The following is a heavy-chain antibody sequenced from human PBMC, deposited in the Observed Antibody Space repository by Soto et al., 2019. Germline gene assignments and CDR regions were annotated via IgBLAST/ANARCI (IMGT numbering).Heavy chain of an antibody. Sequence: SQTLSLTCAISGDSVSSNSAAWNWIRQSPSRGLEWLGRTYYRSKWYNDYAVSVKSRITINPDTSKNQFSLQLNSVTPEDTAVYYCARDASQYSSSLSSGWFDPWGQGTLVTVSS. V-gene: IGHV6-1*01. D-gene: IGHD6-13*01. J-gene: IGHJ5*02. CDR1: GDSVSSNSAA. CDR3: ARDASQYSSSLSSGWFDP. CDR2: TYYRSKWYN.